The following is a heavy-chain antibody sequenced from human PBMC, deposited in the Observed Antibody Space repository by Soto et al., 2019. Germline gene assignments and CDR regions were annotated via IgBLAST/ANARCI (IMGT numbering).Heavy chain of an antibody. CDR2: LYYSGTT. D-gene: IGHD4-17*01. CDR3: ARDSSTAKGTGNFGY. V-gene: IGHV4-31*03. J-gene: IGHJ4*02. Sequence: QVQLQESGPGLVKPSQTLSLTCTVSGGPISGDIYYWSWIRQHPGKGLGWFGYLYYSGTTYDNPSLRSRVTISVVPSKNQFSLQRSSVTAADTAVYYCARDSSTAKGTGNFGYWCQGNMATASS. CDR1: GGPISGDIYY.